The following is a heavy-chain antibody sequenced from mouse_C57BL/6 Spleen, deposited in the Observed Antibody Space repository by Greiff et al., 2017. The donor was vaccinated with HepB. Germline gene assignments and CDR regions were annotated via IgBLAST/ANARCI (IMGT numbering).Heavy chain of an antibody. CDR2: IRLKSDNYAT. CDR3: TADPWFAY. Sequence: EVKLMESGGGLVQPGGSMKLSCVASGFTFSNYWMNWVRQSPEKGLEWVAQIRLKSDNYATHYAESVKGRFTISRDDSKSSVYLQMKNLRAEDTGIYYCTADPWFAYWGQGTLVTVSA. J-gene: IGHJ3*01. CDR1: GFTFSNYW. V-gene: IGHV6-3*01.